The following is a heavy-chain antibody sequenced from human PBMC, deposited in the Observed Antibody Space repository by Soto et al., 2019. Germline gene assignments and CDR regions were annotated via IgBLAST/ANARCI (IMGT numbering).Heavy chain of an antibody. J-gene: IGHJ5*02. CDR1: GYTFSSYA. V-gene: IGHV3-23*01. CDR3: AKPAYTSSSLGPHH. Sequence: GGSLRLSCAASGYTFSSYAMSWVRQAPGKGLEWVSGISDTGGRTYYADSVKGRFTISRDSSKNTLYLQMNSLRAEDTAVYYCAKPAYTSSSLGPHHWGQGTLVTVSS. D-gene: IGHD6-6*01. CDR2: ISDTGGRT.